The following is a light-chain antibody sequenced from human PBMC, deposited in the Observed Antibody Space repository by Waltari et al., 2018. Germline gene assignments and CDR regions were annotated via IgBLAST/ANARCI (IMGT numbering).Light chain of an antibody. CDR1: QSFGSSS. CDR2: RAS. Sequence: EIVLTQSPGTASLSPGERVTLSCRASQSFGSSSLAWYQQKPGQAPRLVIYRASRRATGIPDRLSGSGSGTDFSLTISRLEPEDFAGYYCQQHGTLPATFGQGTKVEIK. CDR3: QQHGTLPAT. V-gene: IGKV3-20*01. J-gene: IGKJ1*01.